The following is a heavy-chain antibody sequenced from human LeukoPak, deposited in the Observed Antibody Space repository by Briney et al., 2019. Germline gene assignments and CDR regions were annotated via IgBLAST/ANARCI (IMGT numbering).Heavy chain of an antibody. CDR1: GFTFSSYA. V-gene: IGHV3-30-3*01. D-gene: IGHD3-9*01. CDR2: ISYDGSNK. Sequence: GGSLRLSCAASGFTFSSYAVHWVRQAPGKGLEWVAVISYDGSNKYYADSVKGRFTISRDNSKNTLYLQMNSLRAEDTAVYYCARDRTSISNTGRTYYYYGMDVWGQGTTVTVSS. J-gene: IGHJ6*02. CDR3: ARDRTSISNTGRTYYYYGMDV.